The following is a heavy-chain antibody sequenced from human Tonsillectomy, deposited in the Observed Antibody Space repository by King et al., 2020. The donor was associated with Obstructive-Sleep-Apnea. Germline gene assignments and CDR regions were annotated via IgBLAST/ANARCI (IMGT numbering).Heavy chain of an antibody. V-gene: IGHV4-59*08. CDR2: MYYSGNT. CDR1: GGSISNNY. CDR3: ARHRGVEDYGGYGDYFDY. Sequence: QLQESGPGLVKPSETLSLTCTVSGGSISNNYWSWIRQPPGKGLEWIGYMYYSGNTNFNPSLKSRVTISADTSKIQFSLRLSSVTAADTAVYYCARHRGVEDYGGYGDYFDYWGQGTLVTVSS. D-gene: IGHD5-12*01. J-gene: IGHJ4*02.